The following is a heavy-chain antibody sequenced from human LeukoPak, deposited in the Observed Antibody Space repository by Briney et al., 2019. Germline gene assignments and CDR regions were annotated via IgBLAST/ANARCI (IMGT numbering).Heavy chain of an antibody. CDR1: GFTFSSYW. D-gene: IGHD3-10*01. V-gene: IGHV3-30*02. Sequence: GGSLRLSCAASGFTFSSYWMSWVRQAPGKGLEWVAFIRYDGSNKYYADSVKGRFTISRDNSKNTLYLQMNSLRAEDTAACYCAKAEDVLLWFGELLYWGQGTLVTVSS. CDR2: IRYDGSNK. J-gene: IGHJ4*02. CDR3: AKAEDVLLWFGELLY.